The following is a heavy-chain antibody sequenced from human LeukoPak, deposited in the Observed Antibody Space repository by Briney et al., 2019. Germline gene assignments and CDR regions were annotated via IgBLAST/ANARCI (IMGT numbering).Heavy chain of an antibody. CDR2: IYTGGTI. CDR3: AGDAYGKHYFDY. J-gene: IGHJ4*02. D-gene: IGHD2-21*01. CDR1: GFTFSSYS. V-gene: IGHV3-53*01. Sequence: GGSLRLSCAASGFTFSSYSMNWVRQAPGKGLEWVSVIYTGGTIYYTDSVKGRFTISRDNSKNTLYLQMNSLRAEDTAVYYCAGDAYGKHYFDYWGQGTLVTVSS.